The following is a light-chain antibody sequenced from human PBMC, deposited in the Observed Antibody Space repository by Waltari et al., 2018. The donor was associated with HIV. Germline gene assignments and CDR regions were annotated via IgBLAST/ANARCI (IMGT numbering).Light chain of an antibody. CDR1: SSDAGGYNY. V-gene: IGLV2-14*01. CDR3: SSYSSSDTHVV. CDR2: EVR. J-gene: IGLJ2*01. Sequence: QSALTQPASVSGSPGQSITISCTGTSSDAGGYNYVSCYQQHPGKAPKFMIYEVRNRPSGVSNRFSGSKSGNTASLTISGLQAEDEAYYYCSSYSSSDTHVVFGGGTKLTVL.